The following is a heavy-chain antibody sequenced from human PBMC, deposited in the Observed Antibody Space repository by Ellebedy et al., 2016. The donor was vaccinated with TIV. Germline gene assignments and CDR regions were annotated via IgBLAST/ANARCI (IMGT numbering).Heavy chain of an antibody. Sequence: ASVKVSXXASGYTFTGYYMHWVRQAPGQGLEWMGWINPNSGGTNYAQKFQGRVTMTRDTSISTAYMELSRLRSDDTAVYYCARGSGSHRVYGMDVWGQGTTVTVSS. CDR2: INPNSGGT. V-gene: IGHV1-2*02. CDR3: ARGSGSHRVYGMDV. CDR1: GYTFTGYY. J-gene: IGHJ6*02. D-gene: IGHD1-26*01.